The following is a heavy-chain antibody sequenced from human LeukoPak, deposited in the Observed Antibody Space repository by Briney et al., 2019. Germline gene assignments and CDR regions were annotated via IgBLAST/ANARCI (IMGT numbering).Heavy chain of an antibody. CDR3: ARDRGAVAGVVDH. Sequence: GGSLRLSCAASGFTFSSYGMHWVRQAPGKGLEWVAVISFDGRNIHYADSVKGRFTISRDNSKNTLYLQMNSLRSEDTAVYSCARDRGAVAGVVDHWGQGTLVTVSS. CDR1: GFTFSSYG. CDR2: ISFDGRNI. J-gene: IGHJ5*02. D-gene: IGHD6-19*01. V-gene: IGHV3-30*03.